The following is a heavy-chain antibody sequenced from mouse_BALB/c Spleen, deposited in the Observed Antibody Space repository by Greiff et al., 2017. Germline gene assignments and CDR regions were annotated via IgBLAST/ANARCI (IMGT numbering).Heavy chain of an antibody. D-gene: IGHD2-1*01. CDR1: GYTFTDYN. CDR2: IYPYNGGT. Sequence: VQLKESGPELVKPGASVKISCKASGYTFTDYNMHWVKQSHGKSLEWIGYIYPYNGGTGYNQKFKSKATLTVDNSSSTAYMELRSLTSEDSAVYYCARALYYGNYGYFDVWGAGTTVTVSS. J-gene: IGHJ1*01. V-gene: IGHV1S29*02. CDR3: ARALYYGNYGYFDV.